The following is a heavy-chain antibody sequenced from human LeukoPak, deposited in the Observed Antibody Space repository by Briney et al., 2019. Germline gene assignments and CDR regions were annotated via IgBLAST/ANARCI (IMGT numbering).Heavy chain of an antibody. CDR2: INHSGST. V-gene: IGHV4-34*01. D-gene: IGHD6-13*01. CDR3: AXXXXSSWGTWFDP. CDR1: GGSFSGYY. Sequence: PSETLSLTCAVSGGSFSGYYWSWIRQPPGKGLEWIGEINHSGSTNYNPCLKSRVTISVDTSKNQFSLKLSPVTAADTAVYYCAXXXXSSWGTWFDPWGQGTLVTVSS. J-gene: IGHJ5*02.